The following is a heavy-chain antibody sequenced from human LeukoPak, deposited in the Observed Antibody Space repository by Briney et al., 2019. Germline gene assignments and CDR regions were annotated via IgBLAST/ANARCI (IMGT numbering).Heavy chain of an antibody. D-gene: IGHD3-16*01. CDR3: ATFSGGGAPPGFDY. Sequence: ASVKVSFKVSVYTLTELPMHWLRQAPGKGLEWMGGFDPEDGETISAQKFQGRVTMTEDTSTDTAYMELSSLRSEDTAVYYCATFSGGGAPPGFDYWGQGTLVTVSS. V-gene: IGHV1-24*01. J-gene: IGHJ4*02. CDR2: FDPEDGET. CDR1: VYTLTELP.